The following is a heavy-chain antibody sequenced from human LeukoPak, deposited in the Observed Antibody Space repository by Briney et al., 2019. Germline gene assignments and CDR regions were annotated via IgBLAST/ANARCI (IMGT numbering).Heavy chain of an antibody. Sequence: GGSLRLSCADSGFTFSRYWMHWVRQTPGKGLVWVSCISADGSVTRYADSVKGRFTISGDNTKSTLYLQMHSLRAEDTAVYYCATAGGDGSRMGFDPWGQGTLVTVSS. CDR2: ISADGSVT. J-gene: IGHJ5*02. D-gene: IGHD2-15*01. CDR3: ATAGGDGSRMGFDP. CDR1: GFTFSRYW. V-gene: IGHV3-74*01.